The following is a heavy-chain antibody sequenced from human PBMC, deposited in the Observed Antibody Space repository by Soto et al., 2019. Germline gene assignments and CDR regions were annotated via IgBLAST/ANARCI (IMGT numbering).Heavy chain of an antibody. CDR1: GFTFRNYG. CDR2: IWYDASNK. CDR3: ARGVESYSDF. V-gene: IGHV3-33*01. Sequence: QVQLVESGGGVVQPGRSLTISCAVSGFTFRNYGMQWVRQAPGKGLEWLALIWYDASNKYYADSVKGRFTISRDNSNNTLYLQMNNLRPEDTAVYHCARGVESYSDFWGQGTLVTVSS. J-gene: IGHJ4*02. D-gene: IGHD1-1*01.